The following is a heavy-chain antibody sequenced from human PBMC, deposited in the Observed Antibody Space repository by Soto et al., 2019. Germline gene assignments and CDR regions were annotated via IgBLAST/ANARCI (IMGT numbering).Heavy chain of an antibody. Sequence: EVQLVESGGGLVQPGGSLRLSCAASGFTFGNYWMHWVRQAPGKGLVWVARINSDGSSTSYADSVKGRFTISRDNGKNTLYLEMNSLRAEDTAMYYCTKVISTVGGDFDSWGQGTLVTVSS. CDR2: INSDGSST. J-gene: IGHJ4*02. V-gene: IGHV3-74*01. D-gene: IGHD3-16*01. CDR3: TKVISTVGGDFDS. CDR1: GFTFGNYW.